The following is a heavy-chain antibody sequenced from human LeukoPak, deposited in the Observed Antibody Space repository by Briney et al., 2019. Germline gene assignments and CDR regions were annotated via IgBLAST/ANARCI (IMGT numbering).Heavy chain of an antibody. Sequence: PSQTLSLTCTVSGGSISSGGYYWSWIRQPPGKGLEWIGYIYHSGSTYYNPSLKSRVTISVDRSKNQFSLKLSSVTAADTAVYYCARVNWNYVGSWAFDIWGQGTMVTVSS. CDR3: ARVNWNYVGSWAFDI. D-gene: IGHD1-7*01. CDR1: GGSISSGGYY. V-gene: IGHV4-30-2*01. CDR2: IYHSGST. J-gene: IGHJ3*02.